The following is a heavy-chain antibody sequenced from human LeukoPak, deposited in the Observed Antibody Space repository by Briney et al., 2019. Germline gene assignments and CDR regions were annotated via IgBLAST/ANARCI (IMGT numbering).Heavy chain of an antibody. CDR1: GFTFSIYT. J-gene: IGHJ4*02. CDR3: ARGYTSSWYVSYFDY. D-gene: IGHD6-13*01. CDR2: ISYDGNNK. V-gene: IGHV3-30-3*01. Sequence: PGGSLRLSCAASGFTFSIYTMHWVRQAPGKGLEWVAVISYDGNNKHYADSVKGRFTISRDNSKNTLYLQMNSLRAEDTAVYYCARGYTSSWYVSYFDYWGQGTLVTVSS.